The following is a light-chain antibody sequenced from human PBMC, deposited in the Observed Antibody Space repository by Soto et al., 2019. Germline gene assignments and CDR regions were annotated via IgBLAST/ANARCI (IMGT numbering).Light chain of an antibody. J-gene: IGLJ1*01. CDR3: SSYTSSSTLVV. CDR2: EVS. V-gene: IGLV2-14*01. CDR1: SSDVGGYNY. Sequence: QSVRTAPTSVSGSPGRSSTISCTGTSSDVGGYNYVSWYQQHPGKAPKLMIYEVSNRPSGVSNRFSGPKSGNTASLTISGLQAEDEADYYCSSYTSSSTLVVFGPGTKVTVL.